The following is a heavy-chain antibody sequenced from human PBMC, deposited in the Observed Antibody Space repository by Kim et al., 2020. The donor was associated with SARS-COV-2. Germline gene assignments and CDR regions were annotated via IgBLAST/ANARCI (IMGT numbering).Heavy chain of an antibody. CDR1: GGSLSGYF. Sequence: SETLSLTCAVSGGSLSGYFWTWVRQPPGKGLEWIGEIHYSGATNYSPSLTGRVTMSLDMSKNQFSLMLRSVTAADTAVYYCVRLSDDNGSDYWDQGALVTVSS. D-gene: IGHD1-1*01. CDR2: IHYSGAT. V-gene: IGHV4-34*01. CDR3: VRLSDDNGSDY. J-gene: IGHJ4*01.